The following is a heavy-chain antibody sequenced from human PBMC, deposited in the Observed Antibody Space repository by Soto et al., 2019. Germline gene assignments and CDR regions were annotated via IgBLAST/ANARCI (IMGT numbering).Heavy chain of an antibody. J-gene: IGHJ5*02. Sequence: QVQLQESGPGLVEPSQTLSLTCTVSGGSISGEGYYWSWIRQYSGRGLEWIGYIHYSGSTYYNPSLQSRVIISVDTSKTQFLLNLCSVIASDTAVYYCARAWTATAGWANWFDRWGQGTLVTVSS. D-gene: IGHD6-13*01. CDR3: ARAWTATAGWANWFDR. V-gene: IGHV4-31*03. CDR2: IHYSGST. CDR1: GGSISGEGYY.